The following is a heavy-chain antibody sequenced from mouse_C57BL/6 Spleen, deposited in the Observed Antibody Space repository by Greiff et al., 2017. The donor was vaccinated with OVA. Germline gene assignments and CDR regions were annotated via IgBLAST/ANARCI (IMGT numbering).Heavy chain of an antibody. J-gene: IGHJ2*01. CDR2: IDPSDSET. CDR3: GRGKQLRLQDS. V-gene: IGHV1-61*01. D-gene: IGHD3-2*02. CDR1: GYTFTSYW. Sequence: QVQLQQPGAELVKPGASVKMSCKASGYTFTSYWITWVKQRPGQGLEWIGNIDPSDSETHYNQKFKDKATLTVDKSSSTAYMQLSSLTSEDSAVYYCGRGKQLRLQDSWGQGTTLTVAS.